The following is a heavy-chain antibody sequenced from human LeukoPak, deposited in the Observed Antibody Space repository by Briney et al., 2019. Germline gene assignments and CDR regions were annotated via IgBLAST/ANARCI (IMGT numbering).Heavy chain of an antibody. Sequence: ASVKVSCKASGGTFSSYAISWVRQAPGQGLEWMGGIIPIFGTANYAQKFQGRVTITTDESTSTAYMELSSLRSQDTAVYYCARDRAYDGFDPWGQGTLVTVSS. D-gene: IGHD3-3*01. CDR2: IIPIFGTA. CDR1: GGTFSSYA. CDR3: ARDRAYDGFDP. V-gene: IGHV1-69*05. J-gene: IGHJ5*02.